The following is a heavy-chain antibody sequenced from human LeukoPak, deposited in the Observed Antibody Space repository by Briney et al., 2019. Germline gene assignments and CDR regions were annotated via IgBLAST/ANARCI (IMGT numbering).Heavy chain of an antibody. CDR1: EFTFSSYA. Sequence: PGGSLRLSCAASEFTFSSYAMSWVRQAPGKGLEWVSAISGSGGSTYYADSVKGRFTISRGNSKNTLYLQMNSLRAEDTAVYYCAKDEGKGRQWLVRGGFDIWGQGTMVTVSS. CDR3: AKDEGKGRQWLVRGGFDI. J-gene: IGHJ3*02. V-gene: IGHV3-23*01. D-gene: IGHD6-19*01. CDR2: ISGSGGST.